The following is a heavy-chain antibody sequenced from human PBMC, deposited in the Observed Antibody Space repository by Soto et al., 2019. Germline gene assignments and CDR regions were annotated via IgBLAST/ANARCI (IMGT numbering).Heavy chain of an antibody. CDR1: GYTFTTYY. D-gene: IGHD2-15*01. Sequence: QVQLVQSGAEVKRPGASVKVSCKASGYTFTTYYMHWVRQAPGQGLEWLGIINPDGGSTTYAQKFPGRGTMTRDTSTSTVYFELSSLRSEDTAVYYCARAGYCSGGTCFHGNCDYWGQGTLVTVSA. J-gene: IGHJ4*02. CDR2: INPDGGST. CDR3: ARAGYCSGGTCFHGNCDY. V-gene: IGHV1-46*01.